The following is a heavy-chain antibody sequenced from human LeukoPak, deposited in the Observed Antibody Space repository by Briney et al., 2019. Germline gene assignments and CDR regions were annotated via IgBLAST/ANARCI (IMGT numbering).Heavy chain of an antibody. CDR2: IKQDGGEI. J-gene: IGHJ1*01. CDR1: GFTFSRYW. D-gene: IGHD4-17*01. CDR3: ARGDGPTVTADYFQN. V-gene: IGHV3-7*03. Sequence: GGSLRLSCAASGFTFSRYWMSWVRQAPGKGLEWVANIKQDGGEIYYVDSVKGRFTISRDNAKNSLFLQMNSLRDEDTAFYYCARGDGPTVTADYFQNWGQGTLVTVS.